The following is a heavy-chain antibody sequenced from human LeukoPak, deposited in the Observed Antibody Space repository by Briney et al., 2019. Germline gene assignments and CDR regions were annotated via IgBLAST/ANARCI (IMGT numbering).Heavy chain of an antibody. J-gene: IGHJ4*02. CDR2: IHYTGST. D-gene: IGHD2-15*01. CDR1: GGSVSSGSYY. V-gene: IGHV4-61*01. CDR3: ASCSGGSCYSDY. Sequence: SETRSLTCTVSGGSVSSGSYYWSWIRQPPGQGLEWIGYIHYTGSTNYNPSVKSRVTISVDTSKNQFSLRLSSVTAADTAVYYCASCSGGSCYSDYWGQGTLVTVSS.